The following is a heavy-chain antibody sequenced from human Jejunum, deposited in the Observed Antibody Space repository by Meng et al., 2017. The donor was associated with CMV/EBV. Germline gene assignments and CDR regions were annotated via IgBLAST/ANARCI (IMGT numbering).Heavy chain of an antibody. CDR2: IDPSGGTT. V-gene: IGHV1-46*01. J-gene: IGHJ4*02. CDR1: EYTFTSYF. Sequence: SEYTFTSYFIHWGRQAPGQGLEWMGVIDPSGGTTTYSQNFQGRVTMTRDTSTGTAYMELSSLRSEDTAVYSCARGYCSSINCSPGDYWGQGTLVTVSS. D-gene: IGHD2-2*01. CDR3: ARGYCSSINCSPGDY.